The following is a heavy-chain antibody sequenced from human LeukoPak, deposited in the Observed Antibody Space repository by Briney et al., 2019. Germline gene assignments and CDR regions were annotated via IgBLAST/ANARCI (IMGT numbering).Heavy chain of an antibody. CDR3: AKEYYYDSSGYHDY. J-gene: IGHJ4*02. CDR2: ISGSGAST. Sequence: LTGGSLRLSCAASGFTFSSYAMSWVRQAPGKGLEWVSTISGSGASTYHADSVKGRFTISRDNSKNTLYLHMKSLRAEDTAVFFCAKEYYYDSSGYHDYWGQGTLVTVSS. V-gene: IGHV3-23*01. D-gene: IGHD3-22*01. CDR1: GFTFSSYA.